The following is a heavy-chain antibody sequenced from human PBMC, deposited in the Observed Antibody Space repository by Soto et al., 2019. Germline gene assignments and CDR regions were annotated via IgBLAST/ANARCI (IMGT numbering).Heavy chain of an antibody. CDR3: ARVGSGGSYYYFDY. J-gene: IGHJ4*02. D-gene: IGHD1-26*01. CDR2: IYYSGST. Sequence: PSETLSLTCTVSGGSISSYSWSWIRQPPGKGLEWIGYIYYSGSTNYNPSLKSRVTISVDTSKNQFSLKLSSVTAADSAVYYCARVGSGGSYYYFDYWGQGTLVTVS. CDR1: GGSISSYS. V-gene: IGHV4-59*01.